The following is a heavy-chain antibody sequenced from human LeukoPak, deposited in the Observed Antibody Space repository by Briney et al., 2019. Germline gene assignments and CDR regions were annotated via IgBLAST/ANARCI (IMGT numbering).Heavy chain of an antibody. J-gene: IGHJ6*03. Sequence: GGSLRLSCAASGFTFSSYSMNWVRQAPGKGLEWVSFISTSSSYIHNADSVKGRFTISRDNAKNSLYLQMNSLRAEDTAIYYCARDPYSGSYGDSYYYYMDVWGKGTTVTISS. D-gene: IGHD1-26*01. CDR2: ISTSSSYI. V-gene: IGHV3-21*01. CDR3: ARDPYSGSYGDSYYYYMDV. CDR1: GFTFSSYS.